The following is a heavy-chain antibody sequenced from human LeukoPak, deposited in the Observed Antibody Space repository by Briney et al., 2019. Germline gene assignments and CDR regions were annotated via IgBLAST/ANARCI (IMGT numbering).Heavy chain of an antibody. J-gene: IGHJ4*02. CDR1: GFTFSTYA. CDR3: AKGQRAVAGLRSDY. V-gene: IGHV3-23*01. D-gene: IGHD6-19*01. Sequence: PGGSLRLSCAASGFTFSTYAISWVRQAQGKGLGWVSAIIGSVGSTYYADSVKGRFTLARDNSKNTLYLQMNSLRAEDTAVYYCAKGQRAVAGLRSDYWGQGTLVTVSS. CDR2: IIGSVGST.